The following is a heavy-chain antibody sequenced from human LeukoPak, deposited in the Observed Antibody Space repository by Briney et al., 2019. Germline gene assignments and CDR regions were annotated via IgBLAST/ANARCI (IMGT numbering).Heavy chain of an antibody. CDR3: ASLLWFGESVDY. D-gene: IGHD3-10*01. V-gene: IGHV4-59*12. J-gene: IGHJ4*02. CDR1: GGSISSYY. CDR2: IYYSGST. Sequence: SETLSLTCTVSGGSISSYYWSWIRQPPGKGLEWIGYIYYSGSTNYNPSLKSRVTISVDTSKNQFSLKLSSVTAADTAVYYCASLLWFGESVDYWGQGTLVTVSS.